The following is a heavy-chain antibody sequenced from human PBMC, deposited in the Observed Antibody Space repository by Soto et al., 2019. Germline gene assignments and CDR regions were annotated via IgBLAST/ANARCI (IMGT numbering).Heavy chain of an antibody. J-gene: IGHJ5*02. Sequence: KPSETLSLTCTVSGGSIKSSPYYWAWIRQPPGEGLEWIATIYYSGSTDYNPSLKSRVTISVDTSKNQFSLRLSSVTAADTAVYYCARNGRSSFAYNWFDPWGPGTLVTVSS. V-gene: IGHV4-39*01. CDR3: ARNGRSSFAYNWFDP. D-gene: IGHD2-15*01. CDR1: GGSIKSSPYY. CDR2: IYYSGST.